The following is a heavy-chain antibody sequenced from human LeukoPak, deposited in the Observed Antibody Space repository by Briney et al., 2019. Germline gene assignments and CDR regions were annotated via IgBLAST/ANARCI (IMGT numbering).Heavy chain of an antibody. Sequence: ASVTVSCKASGYFFTSYDINWVRQATRQGREWMGWMNPNSGNTGYAQKFQGRVTMTRNPSISTAYMELSSLRSEDTAVYYCARLARYSAMVIEDYWGQGTLVTVSS. CDR2: MNPNSGNT. CDR1: GYFFTSYD. CDR3: ARLARYSAMVIEDY. J-gene: IGHJ4*02. V-gene: IGHV1-8*01. D-gene: IGHD5-18*01.